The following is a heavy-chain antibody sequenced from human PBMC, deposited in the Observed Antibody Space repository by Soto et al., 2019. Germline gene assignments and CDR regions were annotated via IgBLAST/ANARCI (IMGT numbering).Heavy chain of an antibody. CDR2: INPNSGGT. J-gene: IGHJ6*02. Sequence: QVQLVQSGAEVKKPGASVKVSCKASGYTFTGYYMHWVRQAPGQGLAWIGWINPNSGGTNFAQKCQGWVTMTRDTSISTAYMELSRLRSDDTAVYYCARDQVAAAGGHYYYGMDVWGQGTTVTVSS. D-gene: IGHD6-13*01. V-gene: IGHV1-2*04. CDR1: GYTFTGYY. CDR3: ARDQVAAAGGHYYYGMDV.